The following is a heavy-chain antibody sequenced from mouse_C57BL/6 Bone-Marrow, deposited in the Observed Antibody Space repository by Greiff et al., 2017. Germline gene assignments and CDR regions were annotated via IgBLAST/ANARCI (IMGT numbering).Heavy chain of an antibody. CDR3: ARWCYGSSSYYFDY. CDR2: IYPGDGDT. J-gene: IGHJ2*01. D-gene: IGHD1-1*01. CDR1: GYAFSSSW. Sequence: QVQLKESGPELVKPGASVKISCKASGYAFSSSWMNWVKQRPGKGLEWIGRIYPGDGDTNYNGKFKGKATLTADKSSSTAYMQLSSLTSEDSAVYFCARWCYGSSSYYFDYWGQGTTLTVSS. V-gene: IGHV1-82*01.